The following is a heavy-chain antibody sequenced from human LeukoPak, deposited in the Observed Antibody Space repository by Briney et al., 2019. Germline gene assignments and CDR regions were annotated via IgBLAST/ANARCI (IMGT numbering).Heavy chain of an antibody. CDR3: ARAMNYSNPLPFDY. CDR2: ISYSGST. D-gene: IGHD4-11*01. CDR1: GGSISSYY. Sequence: KPSETLSLTCTVSGGSISSYYWSWIRQPPGKGLEWIGYISYSGSTNFNPSLKSRVTISVDTSKNQFSLKLSSVTAADTAVYYCARAMNYSNPLPFDYWGQGTLVTVSS. J-gene: IGHJ4*02. V-gene: IGHV4-59*01.